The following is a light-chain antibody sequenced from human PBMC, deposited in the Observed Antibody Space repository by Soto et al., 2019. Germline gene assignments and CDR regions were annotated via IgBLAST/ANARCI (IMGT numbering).Light chain of an antibody. Sequence: QSVLTQPASVSGSPGQSITISCTGSSSDVGAYKYVSWYQQYPGKAPKLMIYDVSDRPSGVSNRFSGSKTGNTASLTISGLQAEDEADYYCSSYIRSSTLYVFGTGTKVNVL. CDR3: SSYIRSSTLYV. CDR1: SSDVGAYKY. CDR2: DVS. V-gene: IGLV2-14*01. J-gene: IGLJ1*01.